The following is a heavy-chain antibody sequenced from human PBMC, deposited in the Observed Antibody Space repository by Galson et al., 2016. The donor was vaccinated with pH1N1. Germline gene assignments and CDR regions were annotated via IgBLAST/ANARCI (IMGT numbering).Heavy chain of an antibody. J-gene: IGHJ4*02. V-gene: IGHV3-74*03. D-gene: IGHD1-26*01. CDR2: INTDGTRT. Sequence: SLRLSCAASGFTFSNYWINWVRQVPGQGLVWVSRINTDGTRTTYADSVKGRFVISRDNAKNTRYLQMHSLSAEYTAVYFCAREAYYPYYLDYWGQGTLVTVSS. CDR3: AREAYYPYYLDY. CDR1: GFTFSNYW.